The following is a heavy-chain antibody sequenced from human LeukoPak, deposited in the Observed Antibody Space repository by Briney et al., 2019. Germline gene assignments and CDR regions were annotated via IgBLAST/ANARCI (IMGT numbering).Heavy chain of an antibody. CDR1: GYTFTGYY. V-gene: IGHV1-2*02. J-gene: IGHJ4*02. Sequence: ASVKVSCKASGYTFTGYYMHWVRQAPGQGLEWMGWINPKSGGTNYAQKFQGRVTMTRDTSISTAYMELGRLRSDDTAVYFCARVDYYESTGYYGAFDYWGQGTLVSVSS. CDR3: ARVDYYESTGYYGAFDY. D-gene: IGHD3-22*01. CDR2: INPKSGGT.